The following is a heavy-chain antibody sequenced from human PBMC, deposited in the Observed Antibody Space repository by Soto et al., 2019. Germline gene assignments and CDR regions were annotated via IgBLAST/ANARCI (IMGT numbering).Heavy chain of an antibody. CDR3: AKDPPNYSSGWRKYFQH. CDR1: GFTFSSYG. Sequence: GGSLRLSCAASGFTFSSYGMHWVRQAPGKGLEWVAVISYDGSNKYYADSVKGRFTISRDNSKNTLYLQMNSLRAEDTAVYYCAKDPPNYSSGWRKYFQHWGQGTLVTVSS. V-gene: IGHV3-30*18. J-gene: IGHJ1*01. CDR2: ISYDGSNK. D-gene: IGHD6-19*01.